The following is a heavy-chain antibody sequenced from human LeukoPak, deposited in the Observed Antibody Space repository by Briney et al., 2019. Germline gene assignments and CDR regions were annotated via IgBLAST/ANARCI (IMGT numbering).Heavy chain of an antibody. CDR3: AKNGEVLSWFDP. J-gene: IGHJ5*02. CDR1: GFTFSTYA. Sequence: GGSLRLSCAASGFTFSTYAMSWVRQAPGKGLEWVSAISGSGGGTYDADSVKGRFTISRDNSKNTLYLQLNSLRAEDTAVYYCAKNGEVLSWFDPWGQGTLVTVSS. CDR2: ISGSGGGT. D-gene: IGHD3-10*01. V-gene: IGHV3-23*01.